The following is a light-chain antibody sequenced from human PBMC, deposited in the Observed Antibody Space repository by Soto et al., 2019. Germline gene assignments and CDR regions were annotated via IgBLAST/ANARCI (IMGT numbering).Light chain of an antibody. CDR2: GAS. Sequence: EIVMTQSPGTLSVSPGERATLSCRASQSVSSNLAWYQQKPGQAPRLLIYGASTRDTGVPDRFSGSGSGTEFTLTISSLQSEDFAVYYCQQYNNWPFFTFGPGTKVEIK. CDR3: QQYNNWPFFT. J-gene: IGKJ3*01. V-gene: IGKV3-15*01. CDR1: QSVSSN.